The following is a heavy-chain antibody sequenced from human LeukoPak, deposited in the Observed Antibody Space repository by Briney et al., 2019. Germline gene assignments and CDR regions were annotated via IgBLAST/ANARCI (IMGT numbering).Heavy chain of an antibody. V-gene: IGHV1-2*02. CDR1: GYTFTGYY. D-gene: IGHD2-2*02. CDR2: INPNSGGT. CDR3: ATREGNCSSTSCYMGDYYYYGMDV. J-gene: IGHJ6*02. Sequence: GASVTVSCKASGYTFTGYYMHWVRQAPGQGLEWMGWINPNSGGTNYAQKFQGRVTMTRDTSISTAYMELSRLRSDDTAVYYCATREGNCSSTSCYMGDYYYYGMDVWGQGTTVTVSS.